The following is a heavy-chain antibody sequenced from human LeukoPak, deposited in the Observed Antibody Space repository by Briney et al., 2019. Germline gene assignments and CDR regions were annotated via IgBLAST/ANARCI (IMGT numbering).Heavy chain of an antibody. CDR2: ISGSGSST. D-gene: IGHD1-26*01. V-gene: IGHV3-23*01. Sequence: GGSLRLSCAASGFTFSSYAMSWVRQAPGKGLEWVSAISGSGSSTYYADSVKGRFTISRDNSKNTLYLQMNSLRAEDTAVYYCAKDKGWGYSAYDYYGMDVWGQGTTVTVSS. CDR1: GFTFSSYA. J-gene: IGHJ6*02. CDR3: AKDKGWGYSAYDYYGMDV.